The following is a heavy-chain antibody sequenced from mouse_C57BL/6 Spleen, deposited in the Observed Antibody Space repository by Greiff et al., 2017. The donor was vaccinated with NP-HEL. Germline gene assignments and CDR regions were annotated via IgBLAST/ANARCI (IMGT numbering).Heavy chain of an antibody. CDR1: GFSFNTYA. CDR3: VSFYYDYDFAMDY. V-gene: IGHV10-1*01. Sequence: EVKLMESGGGLVQPKGSLKLSCAASGFSFNTYAMNWVRQAPGKGLEWVARIRSKSNNYATYYADSVKDRFTISRDDSESMLYLQMNNLKTEDTAMYYCVSFYYDYDFAMDYWGQGTSVTVSS. D-gene: IGHD2-4*01. CDR2: IRSKSNNYAT. J-gene: IGHJ4*01.